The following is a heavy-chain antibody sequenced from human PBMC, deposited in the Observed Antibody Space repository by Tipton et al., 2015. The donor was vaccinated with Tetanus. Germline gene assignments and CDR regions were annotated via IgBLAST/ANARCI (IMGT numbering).Heavy chain of an antibody. CDR1: GFSLSTSGVG. J-gene: IGHJ5*02. CDR2: IYWNDDK. D-gene: IGHD3-3*01. Sequence: LVKPTQTLTLTCTFSGFSLSTSGVGVGWIRQPPGKALEWLALIYWNDDKRYSPSLKSRLTITKDTSKNQVVLTMTNMDPVDTATYYCARCITIFGVVILNWFDPWGQGTLVTVSS. CDR3: ARCITIFGVVILNWFDP. V-gene: IGHV2-5*01.